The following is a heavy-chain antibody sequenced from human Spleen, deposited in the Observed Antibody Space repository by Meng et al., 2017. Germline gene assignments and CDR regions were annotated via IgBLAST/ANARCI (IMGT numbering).Heavy chain of an antibody. CDR1: GGSVSSGNNY. CDR3: ASGGVRYFDWPLNRAYYFDY. J-gene: IGHJ4*02. V-gene: IGHV4-61*01. D-gene: IGHD3-9*01. CDR2: IYHSGYN. Sequence: KAAGQGLLGPSEALSFKCSGSGGSVSSGNNYWSRIRLTPGKGLEWIGYIYHSGYNKYNPSLKNRVTLSVDTSKNQFSLTLSSVTAADTAVYYCASGGVRYFDWPLNRAYYFDYWGQGTLVTVSS.